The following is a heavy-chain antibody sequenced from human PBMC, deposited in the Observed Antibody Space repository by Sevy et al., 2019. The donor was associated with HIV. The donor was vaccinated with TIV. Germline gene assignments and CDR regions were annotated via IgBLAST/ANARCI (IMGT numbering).Heavy chain of an antibody. D-gene: IGHD2-15*01. CDR1: GFIFNTYA. Sequence: GGSLRLSCAASGFIFNTYAMHWVRQAPGKGLEWVAVISYDGINKYYADSVKGRFTNSRDNFRNTLDLQMNSLRSEDTALYYCASTGYCTGGSCYSPFGYWGQGTLVTVSS. J-gene: IGHJ4*02. V-gene: IGHV3-30-3*01. CDR3: ASTGYCTGGSCYSPFGY. CDR2: ISYDGINK.